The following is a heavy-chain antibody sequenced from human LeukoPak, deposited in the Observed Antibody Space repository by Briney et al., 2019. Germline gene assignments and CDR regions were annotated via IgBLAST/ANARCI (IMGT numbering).Heavy chain of an antibody. CDR1: GFTFGDYA. Sequence: PGGSLRLPCTASGFTFGDYAMSWIRQAPGKGLEWVGFIRSKAYGETADYAASVKGRFTISRDDSKAIAYLQMNSLKTEDTAVYHRTRDRGAYDLYDYWGQGTLVTVSS. V-gene: IGHV3-49*03. CDR3: TRDRGAYDLYDY. D-gene: IGHD5-12*01. J-gene: IGHJ4*02. CDR2: IRSKAYGETA.